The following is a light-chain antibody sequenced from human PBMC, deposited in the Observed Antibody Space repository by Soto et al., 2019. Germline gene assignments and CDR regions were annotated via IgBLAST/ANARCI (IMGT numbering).Light chain of an antibody. Sequence: QSVLTQPPSVSGAPGQRVTISCTGSSSNIGEGSDVHWYQLLPGTAPKLLIYYNNSRPSGAADRFSGSNSGTSASLAITGLQAEDEADYYCQSQHSSLSGSVFGGGTKLTVL. CDR1: SSNIGEGSD. V-gene: IGLV1-40*01. CDR2: YNN. J-gene: IGLJ2*01. CDR3: QSQHSSLSGSV.